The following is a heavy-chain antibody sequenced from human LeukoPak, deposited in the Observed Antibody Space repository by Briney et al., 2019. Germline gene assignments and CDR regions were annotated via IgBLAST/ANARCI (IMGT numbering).Heavy chain of an antibody. D-gene: IGHD2-21*02. CDR1: GFTFSGSV. CDR2: IRSKANSYAT. CDR3: SRLWGDCGGDCYSHDY. J-gene: IGHJ4*02. V-gene: IGHV3-73*01. Sequence: PGGSLRLSCVASGFTFSGSVIHWVRQASGKGLEWVGRIRSKANSYATAYAASVKGRFTVSRDDSKNTAYLQMSSLGTEDTAVYYCSRLWGDCGGDCYSHDYWGQGTLVTVSS.